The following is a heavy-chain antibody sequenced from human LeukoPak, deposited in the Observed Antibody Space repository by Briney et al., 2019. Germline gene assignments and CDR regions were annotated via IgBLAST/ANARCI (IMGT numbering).Heavy chain of an antibody. CDR1: GFTFSSYS. CDR2: ISSSSSTI. Sequence: PGGSLRLSCAASGFTFSSYSMNWVRQAPGKGLEWVSYISSSSSTIYYADSVKGRFTISRDNAKNSLYLQMNSLRAEDTAVYYCARAPFYCSSTSCYPNWFDPWGQGTLVTVSS. D-gene: IGHD2-2*01. J-gene: IGHJ5*02. CDR3: ARAPFYCSSTSCYPNWFDP. V-gene: IGHV3-48*01.